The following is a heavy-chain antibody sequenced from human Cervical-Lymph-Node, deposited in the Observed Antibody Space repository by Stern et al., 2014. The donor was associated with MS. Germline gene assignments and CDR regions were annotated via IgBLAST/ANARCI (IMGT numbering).Heavy chain of an antibody. J-gene: IGHJ5*02. D-gene: IGHD3-22*01. V-gene: IGHV1-69*01. CDR2: IIPIFGTT. CDR3: AREYHDNLEGWFDP. Sequence: VQLLASGAEVKKPGSSVKVSCKASGGTFSNYDINWVRQAPGQGLEWMGGIIPIFGTTYYAQNFQGRVTITADESTGTVYMELSSLRFEDTAVYYCAREYHDNLEGWFDPWGQGTLVTVSS. CDR1: GGTFSNYD.